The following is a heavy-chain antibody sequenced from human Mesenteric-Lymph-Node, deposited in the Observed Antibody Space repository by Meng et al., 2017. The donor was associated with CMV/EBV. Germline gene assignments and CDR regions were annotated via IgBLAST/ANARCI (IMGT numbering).Heavy chain of an antibody. CDR1: GGSISSSSYY. CDR3: ARSRVAGTGYSVY. V-gene: IGHV4-39*07. D-gene: IGHD6-19*01. Sequence: SETLSLTCTVSGGSISSSSYYWGWIRQPPGKGLEWIGSIYYSGSTYYNPSLKSRVTISVDTSKNQFSLKLSSVTAADTAVYYCARSRVAGTGYSVYWGQGTLVTVPQ. CDR2: IYYSGST. J-gene: IGHJ4*02.